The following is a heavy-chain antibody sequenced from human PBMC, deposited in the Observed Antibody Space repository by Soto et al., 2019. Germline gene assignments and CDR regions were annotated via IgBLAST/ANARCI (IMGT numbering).Heavy chain of an antibody. J-gene: IGHJ4*02. CDR1: GGTFRNYP. V-gene: IGHV1-69*02. CDR3: ARGPLVVLNYFES. CDR2: IFPLTDIP. Sequence: QVQLVQSGTEVKKPGSSVKVSCKASGGTFRNYPINWVRQAPGQGLEWMGSIFPLTDIPDNAQNFQARLTISADKSTSTAYMELSSLTSADTAMYFCARGPLVVLNYFESWGQGTLVTVSS.